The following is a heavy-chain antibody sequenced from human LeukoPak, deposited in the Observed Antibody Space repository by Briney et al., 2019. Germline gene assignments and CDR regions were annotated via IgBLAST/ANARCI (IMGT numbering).Heavy chain of an antibody. CDR2: ISWNSGSI. J-gene: IGHJ4*02. D-gene: IGHD4-17*01. CDR1: GFTFDDYA. Sequence: GGSLRLSCAASGFTFDDYAMHWARQAPGKGLEWVSSISWNSGSIGYADSVQGRFTISRDNAKNSLYLQMNSLRAEDMAMYYCAKDSRPDYGDYGAPFDYWGQGTLVTVSS. V-gene: IGHV3-9*03. CDR3: AKDSRPDYGDYGAPFDY.